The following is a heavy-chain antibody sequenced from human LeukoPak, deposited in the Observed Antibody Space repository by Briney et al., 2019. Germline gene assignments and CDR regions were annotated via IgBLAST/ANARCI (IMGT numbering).Heavy chain of an antibody. CDR1: GGTFSSYA. CDR3: ARDLGSWLANWFDP. CDR2: IIPFFGTA. D-gene: IGHD6-13*01. V-gene: IGHV1-69*13. Sequence: SVKVSCKASGGTFSSYAISWVRQAPGQGLEWMGGIIPFFGTANYAQKFQGRVTITADESTSTAYMELSSLRSEDTAVYYCARDLGSWLANWFDPWGQGTLVTVSS. J-gene: IGHJ5*02.